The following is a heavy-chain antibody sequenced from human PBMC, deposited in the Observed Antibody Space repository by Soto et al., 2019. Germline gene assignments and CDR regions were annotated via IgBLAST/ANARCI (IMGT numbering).Heavy chain of an antibody. V-gene: IGHV3-23*01. CDR1: GFGFRNYA. CDR3: VKATTDPLY. J-gene: IGHJ4*02. Sequence: GGSLRLSCVASGFGFRNYAMTWVRQAPGKGLEWVSAISGTTGSTYYADFVKGRFTISRDNSNNKMNLKKNNLKAEETAVYYCVKATTDPLYWGQGTLVTVSS. D-gene: IGHD4-17*01. CDR2: ISGTTGST.